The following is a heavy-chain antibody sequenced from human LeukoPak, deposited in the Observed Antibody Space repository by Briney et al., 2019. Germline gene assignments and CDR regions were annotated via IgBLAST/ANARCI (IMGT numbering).Heavy chain of an antibody. CDR3: ARDWTFTRFSGSHPCAFDV. Sequence: GGSLRLSCAASGFTFSSYSMNWVRQDPGKGLEWVSSISSSGAYIFYADSVKGRFTISRDNSKNTLYLQMNTLRAEDTAVYYCARDWTFTRFSGSHPCAFDVWGQGTMVTVSS. CDR2: ISSSGAYI. J-gene: IGHJ3*01. V-gene: IGHV3-21*01. D-gene: IGHD3-10*01. CDR1: GFTFSSYS.